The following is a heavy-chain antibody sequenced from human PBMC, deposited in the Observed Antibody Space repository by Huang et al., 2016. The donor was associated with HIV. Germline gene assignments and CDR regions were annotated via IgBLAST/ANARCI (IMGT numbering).Heavy chain of an antibody. Sequence: QVLLVESGGGVVQPGRSLRVSCAASGFTFRKFALNWVRPAPGKGLEWVEVISYDGSVKDYADSVKGRFTISRDNAKRQLYLQMNSLRVDDTALYYCARNSENYMDVWGKGTTVTVS. CDR1: GFTFRKFA. CDR3: ARNSENYMDV. D-gene: IGHD1-26*01. J-gene: IGHJ6*03. CDR2: ISYDGSVK. V-gene: IGHV3-30-3*01.